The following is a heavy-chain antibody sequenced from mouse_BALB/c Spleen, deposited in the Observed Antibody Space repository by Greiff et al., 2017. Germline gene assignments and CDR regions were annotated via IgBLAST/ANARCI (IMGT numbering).Heavy chain of an antibody. CDR3: ARGYDGYYRAMDY. CDR2: ISDGGSYT. D-gene: IGHD2-3*01. CDR1: GFTFSDYY. V-gene: IGHV5-4*02. Sequence: EVQLVESGGGLVKPGGSLKLSCAASGFTFSDYYMYWVRQTPEKRLEWVATISDGGSYTYYPDSVKGRFTISRDNAKNNLYLQMSSLKSEDTAMYYCARGYDGYYRAMDYWGQGTSVTVSS. J-gene: IGHJ4*01.